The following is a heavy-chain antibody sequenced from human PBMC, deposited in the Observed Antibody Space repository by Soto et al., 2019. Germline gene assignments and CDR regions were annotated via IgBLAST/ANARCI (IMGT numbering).Heavy chain of an antibody. CDR3: AKDIRHSSGYSVLNNFDY. CDR2: ISYDGSNK. J-gene: IGHJ4*02. V-gene: IGHV3-30*18. CDR1: GFTFSSYG. D-gene: IGHD3-22*01. Sequence: PGGSLRLSCAASGFTFSSYGMHWVRQAPGKGLEWVAVISYDGSNKYYADSVKGRFTISRDNSKNTLHLQMNSLRAEDTAVYYCAKDIRHSSGYSVLNNFDYWGQGTLVTVSS.